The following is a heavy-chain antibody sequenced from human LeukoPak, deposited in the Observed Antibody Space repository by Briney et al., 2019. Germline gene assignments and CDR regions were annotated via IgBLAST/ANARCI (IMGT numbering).Heavy chain of an antibody. CDR2: IYTSGST. Sequence: PSETLSLTCTDSGGSISSYYWSWIRQPAGKGLEWIGRIYTSGSTNYNPSLKSRVTMSVDTSKNQFSLKLSSVTAADTAVYYCARGGCTSNTCYYYYYYMDVWGQGTTVTVSS. D-gene: IGHD2-2*01. CDR3: ARGGCTSNTCYYYYYYMDV. CDR1: GGSISSYY. J-gene: IGHJ6*03. V-gene: IGHV4-4*07.